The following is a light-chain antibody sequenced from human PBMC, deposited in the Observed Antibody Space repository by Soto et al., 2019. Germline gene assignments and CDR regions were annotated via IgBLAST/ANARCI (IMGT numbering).Light chain of an antibody. Sequence: DIQMTQSPSSLSASVGDRVTITCRASQSISSYLNWYQQKPGNAPKLLIYGASSLQSGVPSRFSGSGSGTDFTLTISSLQPEDFATYYCQQSYSTPWTFGQGTKVDI. J-gene: IGKJ1*01. CDR3: QQSYSTPWT. V-gene: IGKV1-39*01. CDR1: QSISSY. CDR2: GAS.